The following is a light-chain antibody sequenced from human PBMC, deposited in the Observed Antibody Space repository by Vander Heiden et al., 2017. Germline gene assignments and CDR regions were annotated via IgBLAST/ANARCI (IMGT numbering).Light chain of an antibody. CDR2: DVS. CDR3: STFSRTLYV. J-gene: IGLJ1*01. Sequence: QPALTQPASVSGSPGQSITIPCTGTIIDIRDYKYVSWYQQHPGSAHKLLIADVSGRPSVISSRFSGSKSGNAASLTISVLQADDEADYFSSTFSRTLYVFGTGTKVTVL. V-gene: IGLV2-14*03. CDR1: IIDIRDYKY.